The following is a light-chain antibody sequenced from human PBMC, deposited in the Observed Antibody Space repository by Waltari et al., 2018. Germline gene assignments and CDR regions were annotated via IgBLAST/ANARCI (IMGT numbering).Light chain of an antibody. CDR1: SDDIGTYNL. CDR3: SSYTSSGTRV. J-gene: IGLJ1*01. V-gene: IGLV2-14*03. Sequence: QPPLTQPASVSGSVGQSLTIPCPGTSDDIGTYNLFSWYQQYPGKAPKLIIYDDTDRPSGISHRFSGSKSGNTASLIISGLQDEDEADYHCSSYTSSGTRVFGTGTTVTVL. CDR2: DDT.